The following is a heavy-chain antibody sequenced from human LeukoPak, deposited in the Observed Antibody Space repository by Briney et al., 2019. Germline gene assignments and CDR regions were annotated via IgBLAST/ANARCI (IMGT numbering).Heavy chain of an antibody. J-gene: IGHJ5*02. V-gene: IGHV4-34*01. D-gene: IGHD3-16*01. CDR2: INHSGST. CDR1: GGSFSGYY. Sequence: PSETLSLTCAVYGGSFSGYYWSWIRQPPGKGLEWIGEINHSGSTNYNPSLKSRVTISVDTSKNQFSLKLSSVTAADTAVYYCARDRAPYVWGSTNPKENWFDPWGQGTLVTVSS. CDR3: ARDRAPYVWGSTNPKENWFDP.